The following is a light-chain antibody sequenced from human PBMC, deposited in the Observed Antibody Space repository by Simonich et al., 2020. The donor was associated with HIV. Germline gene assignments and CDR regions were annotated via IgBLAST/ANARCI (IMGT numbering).Light chain of an antibody. CDR1: QGISSW. J-gene: IGKJ4*01. CDR3: QQYDNLPPLT. V-gene: IGKV1-33*01. Sequence: DIQMTQSPSSVSAFVGDRVTITCRASQGISSWLAWYQKKPGKAPKLLITDAYNFETGVPSRFSGSGSGTDFTFTISSLQPEDIATYYCQQYDNLPPLTFGGGTKVEIK. CDR2: DAY.